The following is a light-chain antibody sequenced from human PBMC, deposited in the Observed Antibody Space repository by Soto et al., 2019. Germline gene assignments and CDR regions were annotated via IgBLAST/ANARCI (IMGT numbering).Light chain of an antibody. J-gene: IGKJ4*01. V-gene: IGKV2-28*01. CDR3: MQALQTPPT. Sequence: DIVMTQSPLSLTVTPGEPSSISWRSSQALLHPNGNTFLHWYFQKPGQSPQLLICLGSNRASGVPDRFSGSGSGTDFTLKISRVEAEDVGVYYCMQALQTPPTFGGGTKVDIK. CDR1: QALLHPNGNTF. CDR2: LGS.